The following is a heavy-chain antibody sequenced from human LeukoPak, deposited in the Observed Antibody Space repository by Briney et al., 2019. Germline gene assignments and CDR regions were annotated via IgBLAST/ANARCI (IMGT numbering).Heavy chain of an antibody. CDR3: ARVGYSSSWYAAPGAFDI. D-gene: IGHD6-13*01. V-gene: IGHV4-59*01. Sequence: SETLSLTCTVSGGSISSYYWSWIRQPPGTGLEWIGYIYYSGSTNYNPSLKSRVTISVDTSKNQFSLKLSSVTAADTAVYYCARVGYSSSWYAAPGAFDIWGQGTMVTVSS. CDR1: GGSISSYY. CDR2: IYYSGST. J-gene: IGHJ3*02.